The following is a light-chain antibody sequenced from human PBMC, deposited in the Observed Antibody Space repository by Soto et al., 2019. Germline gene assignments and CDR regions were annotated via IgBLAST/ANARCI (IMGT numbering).Light chain of an antibody. CDR1: QSVKSNY. CDR2: GVF. Sequence: ETVLTQSPGTVSLSPGERATLSCRTSQSVKSNYLAWYQQKPGQSPRLLIYGVFNRATGIPDRFSGSGSGTDFTLTISGLEPEDAAVYYCQHYDGSPRTFGQGTKLVIK. J-gene: IGKJ2*01. V-gene: IGKV3-20*01. CDR3: QHYDGSPRT.